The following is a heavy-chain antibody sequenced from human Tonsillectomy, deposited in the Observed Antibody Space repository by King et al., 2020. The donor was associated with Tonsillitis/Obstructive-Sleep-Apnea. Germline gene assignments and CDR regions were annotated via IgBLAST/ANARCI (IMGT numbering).Heavy chain of an antibody. Sequence: VQLVQSGTEVKNPGASVKLSCKASGYTFTNYAIHWVRQAPGQRLEWMGWVNTGNGNTKYSQNFQGRVTINRDTSATTAYMELSSLRSEDTAVYYCARDPNSGFLNYWGQGTLVTVSS. CDR2: VNTGNGNT. D-gene: IGHD5-12*01. CDR1: GYTFTNYA. CDR3: ARDPNSGFLNY. V-gene: IGHV1-3*04. J-gene: IGHJ4*02.